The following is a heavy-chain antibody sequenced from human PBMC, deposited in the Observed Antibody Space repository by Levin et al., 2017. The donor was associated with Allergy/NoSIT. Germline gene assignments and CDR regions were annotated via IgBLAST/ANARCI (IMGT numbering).Heavy chain of an antibody. V-gene: IGHV1-8*01. CDR3: ARGSYQTSEWLLSWYYYGMDV. Sequence: ASVKVSCKASGYTFTSYDINWVRQATGQGLEWMGWMNPNSGNTGYAQKFQGRVTMTRNTSISTAYMELSSLRSEDTAVYYCARGSYQTSEWLLSWYYYGMDVWGQGTTVTVSS. CDR2: MNPNSGNT. J-gene: IGHJ6*02. D-gene: IGHD3-3*01. CDR1: GYTFTSYD.